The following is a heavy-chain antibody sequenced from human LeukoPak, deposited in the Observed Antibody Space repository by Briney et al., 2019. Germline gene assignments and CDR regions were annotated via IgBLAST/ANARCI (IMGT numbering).Heavy chain of an antibody. D-gene: IGHD3-3*02. CDR1: GGSIRSYY. Sequence: SETLSLTCTVSGGSIRSYYWSWIRQPPGKGLEWLGYIYYSGTTNYNPSLKSRLTMSLDTSKKQLSLRLTSVTAADTAVYYCARHLRSFPDCWGQGTLVTVSS. CDR3: ARHLRSFPDC. CDR2: IYYSGTT. V-gene: IGHV4-59*08. J-gene: IGHJ4*02.